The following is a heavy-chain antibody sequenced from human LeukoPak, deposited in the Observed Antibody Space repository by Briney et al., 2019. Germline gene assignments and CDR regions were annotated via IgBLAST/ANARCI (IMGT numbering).Heavy chain of an antibody. CDR3: ARYGSGSYSDDHFQH. CDR1: GGSINSYY. CDR2: VYYSGST. Sequence: PSETLSLTCTVSGGSINSYYWSWIRQPPGRGLEWIGFVYYSGSTKYNPSLKSRVTISVDTSKNQFSLKLTSVTAADTAVYYCARYGSGSYSDDHFQHWGQGTLVTVSS. D-gene: IGHD3-10*01. J-gene: IGHJ1*01. V-gene: IGHV4-59*08.